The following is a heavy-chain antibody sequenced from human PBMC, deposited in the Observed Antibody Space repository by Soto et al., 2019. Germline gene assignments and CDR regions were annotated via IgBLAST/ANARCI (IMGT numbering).Heavy chain of an antibody. CDR3: ARGSVAGTSYYYGMDV. CDR1: GYTFTSYG. CDR2: ISAYNGNT. J-gene: IGHJ6*02. V-gene: IGHV1-18*01. Sequence: GASVKVSCKASGYTFTSYGISWVRQAPGQGLEWMGWISAYNGNTNYAQKLQGRVTMTTDTSTSTAYMELRSLRSDDTAVYYCARGSVAGTSYYYGMDVWGQGTTVTGSS. D-gene: IGHD6-19*01.